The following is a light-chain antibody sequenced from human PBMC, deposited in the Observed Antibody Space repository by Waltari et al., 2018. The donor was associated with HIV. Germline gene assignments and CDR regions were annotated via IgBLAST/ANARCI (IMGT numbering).Light chain of an antibody. V-gene: IGLV1-40*01. CDR3: QSYDISLSASVV. CDR1: SSTIGADYD. CDR2: GNK. Sequence: QSMLTQPPSVSGAPGQRVTISCTGSSSTIGADYDVHWYQQIPGTAPKLLISGNKNLPSVVPYRFSAAKSGTSASRTLSVLQAEDEADDFCQSYDISLSASVVFGGGTRLTVL. J-gene: IGLJ2*01.